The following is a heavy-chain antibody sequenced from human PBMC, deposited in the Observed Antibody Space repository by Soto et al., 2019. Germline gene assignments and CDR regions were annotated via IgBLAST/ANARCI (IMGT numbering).Heavy chain of an antibody. Sequence: PGESLKISCQCSGYTFSNFWIGWVRQLPGKGLEWMGIIYPGDHETRYSPSFHGKVTISAAKSINTAYLQWNSLEASDTAFYFCARSPRSSPYFDYWGQGALVTVSS. CDR1: GYTFSNFW. CDR2: IYPGDHET. D-gene: IGHD6-13*01. CDR3: ARSPRSSPYFDY. V-gene: IGHV5-51*01. J-gene: IGHJ4*02.